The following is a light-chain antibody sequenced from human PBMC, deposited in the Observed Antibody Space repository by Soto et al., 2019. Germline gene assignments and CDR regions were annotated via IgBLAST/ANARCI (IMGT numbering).Light chain of an antibody. CDR1: QSVSSSY. CDR2: GAS. Sequence: EIVLTQSPGTLSLSPGERATLSCRASQSVSSSYLAWYQQKPGQAPRLLIYGASSRATGIPDRFSGSGSGTDFTLTISRLEPEDFVVYYCQQYGSSKWTFGQGTKV. V-gene: IGKV3-20*01. CDR3: QQYGSSKWT. J-gene: IGKJ1*01.